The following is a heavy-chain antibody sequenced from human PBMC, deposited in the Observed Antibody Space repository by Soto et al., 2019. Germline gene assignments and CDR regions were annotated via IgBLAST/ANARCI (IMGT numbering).Heavy chain of an antibody. Sequence: SETLSLTCTVSGGSISSYYWSWIRQPPGKGLEWIGYIYYSGSTNYNPSLKSRVTISVDTSKNQFSLKLSSVTAADTAVYYCARDLVAGDAFDIWGQGTMVTVSS. J-gene: IGHJ3*02. CDR3: ARDLVAGDAFDI. D-gene: IGHD6-19*01. V-gene: IGHV4-59*01. CDR1: GGSISSYY. CDR2: IYYSGST.